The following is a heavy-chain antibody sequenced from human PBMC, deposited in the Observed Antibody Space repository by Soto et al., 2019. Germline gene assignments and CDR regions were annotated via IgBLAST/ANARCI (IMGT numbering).Heavy chain of an antibody. CDR1: GYTFTSYG. CDR2: ISAYNGNT. J-gene: IGHJ6*03. Sequence: QVQLVQSGAEVKKPGASVKVSCKASGYTFTSYGISWVRQAPGQGLEWMGWISAYNGNTNYAQKLQGKVTMTTDTATSPAYMELRSLRSDDTAVDYCARDTYRFGAYYYYMDVWGIGTTVTVSS. D-gene: IGHD3-10*01. V-gene: IGHV1-18*01. CDR3: ARDTYRFGAYYYYMDV.